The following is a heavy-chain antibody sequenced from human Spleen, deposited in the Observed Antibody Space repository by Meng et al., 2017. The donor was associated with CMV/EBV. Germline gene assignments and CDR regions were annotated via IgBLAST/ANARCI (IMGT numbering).Heavy chain of an antibody. D-gene: IGHD2-2*01. J-gene: IGHJ4*02. CDR1: GYTFTSYD. V-gene: IGHV1-8*03. Sequence: ASVKVSCKASGYTFTSYDINWMRQATGQGLEWMGWMNPNSGNTGYAQKFQGRVTITRNTSISTAYMELSSLRSEDTAVYYCARSDIVVVPAAFDYWGQGTLVTVSS. CDR2: MNPNSGNT. CDR3: ARSDIVVVPAAFDY.